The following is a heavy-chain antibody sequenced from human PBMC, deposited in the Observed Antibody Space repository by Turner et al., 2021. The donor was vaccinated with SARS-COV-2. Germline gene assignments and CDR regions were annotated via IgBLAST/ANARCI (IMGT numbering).Heavy chain of an antibody. CDR2: ISYDGSNK. J-gene: IGHJ6*02. V-gene: IGHV3-30-3*01. Sequence: QVQLVESGGGVVQPGRYLRLSFAASGFTFSSYAMPWVRQAPGKGLEWVAVISYDGSNKYYADSVKGRFTISRDNSKNTLYLQMNSLRAEDTAVYYCARDHWGNVVVVTANHYYYGMDVWGQGTTVTVSS. CDR1: GFTFSSYA. D-gene: IGHD2-21*02. CDR3: ARDHWGNVVVVTANHYYYGMDV.